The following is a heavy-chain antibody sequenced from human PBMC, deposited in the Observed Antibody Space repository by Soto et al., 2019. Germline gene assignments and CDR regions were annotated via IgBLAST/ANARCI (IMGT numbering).Heavy chain of an antibody. CDR1: GFTFSSYA. CDR2: ISGSGGST. Sequence: PGGSLRLSCAASGFTFSSYAMSWVRQAPGKGLEWVSAISGSGGSTHYADSVKGRFTISRDNSKNALYLQMNSLRAEDTAVYYCANLHAGYCSSTSCYAPNDAFDIWGQGTMVIVSS. D-gene: IGHD2-2*01. J-gene: IGHJ3*02. V-gene: IGHV3-23*01. CDR3: ANLHAGYCSSTSCYAPNDAFDI.